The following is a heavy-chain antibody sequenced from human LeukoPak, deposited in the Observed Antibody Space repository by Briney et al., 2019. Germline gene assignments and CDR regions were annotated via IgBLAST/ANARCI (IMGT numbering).Heavy chain of an antibody. CDR2: IYHSGST. V-gene: IGHV4-4*02. J-gene: IGHJ2*01. D-gene: IGHD2-21*02. CDR3: ARAGDVCGGDCYWYFDL. CDR1: GGSISSSNW. Sequence: RPSETLSLTCAVSGGSISSSNWWSWVRPPPGKGLEWIGEIYHSGSTNYNPSLKSRVTISVDKSKNQFSLKLSSVTAADTAVYYCARAGDVCGGDCYWYFDLWGRGTLVTVSS.